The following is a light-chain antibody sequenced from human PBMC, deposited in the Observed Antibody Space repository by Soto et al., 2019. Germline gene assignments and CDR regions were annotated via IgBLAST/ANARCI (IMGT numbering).Light chain of an antibody. J-gene: IGLJ1*01. CDR1: SSDVGNYIF. CDR3: VSYTTSASYV. Sequence: QSVLTQPASVSGSAGQSITISCTGTSSDVGNYIFVSWYRQHPGKAPKLMIYDINNRPSGVPNRFSGSKSGNTASLTISGLQAEDEADYYCVSYTTSASYVFGTGTKV. CDR2: DIN. V-gene: IGLV2-14*01.